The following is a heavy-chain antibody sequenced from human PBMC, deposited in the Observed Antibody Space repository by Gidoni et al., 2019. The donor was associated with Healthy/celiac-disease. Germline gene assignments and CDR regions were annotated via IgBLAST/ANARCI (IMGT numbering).Heavy chain of an antibody. CDR1: GFSLSTSGMC. V-gene: IGHV2-70*01. J-gene: IGHJ6*02. D-gene: IGHD3-10*01. CDR3: ARSYGSGSYYSTPYYYYGMDV. Sequence: QVTLRESGPALVKPTQTLTLTCTFSGFSLSTSGMCVSWIRQPPGKALEWLALIDWDDDKYYSTSLKTRLTISKDTSKNQVVLTMTNMDPVDTATYYCARSYGSGSYYSTPYYYYGMDVWGQGTTVTVSS. CDR2: IDWDDDK.